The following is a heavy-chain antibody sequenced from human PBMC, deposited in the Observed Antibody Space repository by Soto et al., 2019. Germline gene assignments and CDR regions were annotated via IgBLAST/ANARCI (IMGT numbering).Heavy chain of an antibody. CDR2: IYPGNSDT. Sequence: PGESLKFYCTGYGYRFPLYYIGWVRQMPGKGIEWMRIIYPGNSDTKYSPSIQGQVTISADKSISTAYLQWSSLKASDTVMYYGARPRHCSGGSCYSSFDYWGQGTLVTVS. V-gene: IGHV5-51*01. J-gene: IGHJ4*02. CDR1: GYRFPLYY. D-gene: IGHD2-15*01. CDR3: ARPRHCSGGSCYSSFDY.